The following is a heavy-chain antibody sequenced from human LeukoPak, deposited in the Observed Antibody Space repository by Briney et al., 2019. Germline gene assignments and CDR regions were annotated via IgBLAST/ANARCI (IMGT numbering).Heavy chain of an antibody. CDR2: ISAYNGNT. D-gene: IGHD1-1*01. Sequence: ASVNVSCKASGYTFTSYGISWVRQAPGQGLEWMGWISAYNGNTNYAQKLQGRVTMTTDTSTSTAYMELRSLRSDDTAVYYCARAGYNWKPPRYYYYYMDVGGKGTTVTVSS. CDR3: ARAGYNWKPPRYYYYYMDV. J-gene: IGHJ6*03. CDR1: GYTFTSYG. V-gene: IGHV1-18*01.